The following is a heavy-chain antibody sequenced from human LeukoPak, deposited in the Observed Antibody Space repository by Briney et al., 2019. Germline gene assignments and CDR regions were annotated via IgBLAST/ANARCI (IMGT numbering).Heavy chain of an antibody. V-gene: IGHV4-39*07. CDR2: IYYSGSI. D-gene: IGHD1-26*01. CDR3: AQGAVYSGGYYQLDY. Sequence: SETLSLTCTVSGGSISSSSYYWGWIRQPPGKGLEWIGSIYYSGSIYYNPSLKSRVTISVDTSKNQFSQKLSSVTAADTAVYYCAQGAVYSGGYYQLDYWGQGTLVTVSS. J-gene: IGHJ4*02. CDR1: GGSISSSSYY.